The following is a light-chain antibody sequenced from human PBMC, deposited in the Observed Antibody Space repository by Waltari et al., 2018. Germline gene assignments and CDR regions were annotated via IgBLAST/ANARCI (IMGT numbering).Light chain of an antibody. CDR1: QLGDSY. V-gene: IGLV3-1*01. J-gene: IGLJ2*01. CDR3: QTWDTITAI. Sequence: SFELIQPPSVAVSPGQTAKLTCSGDQLGDSYTYWYQQKPGQYPFAIMYQDTRRPAGIPERFSGSNSGNTSTLTISETQPVDEADYFCQTWDTITAIFGGGTRLTVL. CDR2: QDT.